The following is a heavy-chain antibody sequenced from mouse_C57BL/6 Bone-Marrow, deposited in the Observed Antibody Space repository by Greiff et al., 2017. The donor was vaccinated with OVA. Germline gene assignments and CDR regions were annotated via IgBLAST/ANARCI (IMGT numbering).Heavy chain of an antibody. CDR1: GFNIKDDY. CDR2: IDPENGDT. V-gene: IGHV14-4*01. Sequence: DVHLVESGAELVRPGASVKLSCTASGFNIKDDYMHWVKQRPEQGLEWIGWIDPENGDTEYASKFQGKATITADTSSNTAYLQLSSLTSEDTAVYYCTLYGSSFPYAMDYWGQGTSVTVSS. D-gene: IGHD1-1*01. J-gene: IGHJ4*01. CDR3: TLYGSSFPYAMDY.